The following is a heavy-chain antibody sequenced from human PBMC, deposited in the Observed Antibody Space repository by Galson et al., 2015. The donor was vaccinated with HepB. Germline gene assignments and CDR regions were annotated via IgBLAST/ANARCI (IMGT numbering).Heavy chain of an antibody. Sequence: SLRLSCAASGFTFSSYAMTWVRQAPGKGLEWVSAISGSAGSTYYADSVKGRFTISRDNSKNTLYLQMNSLRAEDTAVYYCAKDIVVVPAASNAFDIWGQGTMVTVSS. CDR1: GFTFSSYA. CDR3: AKDIVVVPAASNAFDI. D-gene: IGHD2-2*01. CDR2: ISGSAGST. J-gene: IGHJ3*02. V-gene: IGHV3-23*01.